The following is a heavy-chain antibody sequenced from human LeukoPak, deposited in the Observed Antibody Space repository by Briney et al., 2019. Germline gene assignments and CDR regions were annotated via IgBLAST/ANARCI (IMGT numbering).Heavy chain of an antibody. Sequence: SETLSLTCTVSGDSVSRVNYYWAWIRQLPGKGLEWIGYIYFSGTTYSSPSLKSRLTISLDTSKNQISLKLNSVTAADTAVYYCARGRESDTADFWGQGTLVTVSS. V-gene: IGHV4-31*03. J-gene: IGHJ4*02. CDR1: GDSVSRVNYY. D-gene: IGHD5-18*01. CDR2: IYFSGTT. CDR3: ARGRESDTADF.